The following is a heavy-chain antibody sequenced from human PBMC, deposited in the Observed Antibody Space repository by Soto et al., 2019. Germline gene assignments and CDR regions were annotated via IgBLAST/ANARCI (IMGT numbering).Heavy chain of an antibody. CDR1: GGSISSYY. CDR2: IYYSGST. V-gene: IGHV4-59*01. D-gene: IGHD4-4*01. CDR3: AREVPTYSNYGGDWSDP. Sequence: SETLSLTCTVSGGSISSYYWSWIRQPPGKGLEWIGYIYYSGSTNYNPSLKSRVTISVDTSKNQFSLKLSSVTAADTAVYYCAREVPTYSNYGGDWSDPWGQGTLVTVSS. J-gene: IGHJ5*02.